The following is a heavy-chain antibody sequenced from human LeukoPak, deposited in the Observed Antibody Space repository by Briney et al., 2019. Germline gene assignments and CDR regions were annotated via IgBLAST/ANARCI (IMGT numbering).Heavy chain of an antibody. Sequence: GGSLRLSCAASGFPLEDYGMRGVRHAPGKGLELVFGINWNGGSTGYSASVKGRFTISRDNAKNSLYLQMNSLRAEDTALYYCASRPGDYWGQGTLVTVSS. D-gene: IGHD3-10*01. V-gene: IGHV3-20*04. CDR3: ASRPGDY. CDR1: GFPLEDYG. J-gene: IGHJ4*02. CDR2: INWNGGST.